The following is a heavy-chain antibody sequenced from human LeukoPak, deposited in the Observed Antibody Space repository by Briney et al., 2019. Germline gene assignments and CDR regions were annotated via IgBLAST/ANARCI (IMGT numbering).Heavy chain of an antibody. J-gene: IGHJ4*02. Sequence: ASVKVSCKVSGYTFTSYGISWVRQAPGQGLGWMGWINAGNGNTKYSQEFQGRVTITRDTSASTAYMELSSLRSEDMAVYYCARGIAVAGLHTFFDYWGQGTLVTVSS. CDR2: INAGNGNT. CDR1: GYTFTSYG. V-gene: IGHV1-3*03. D-gene: IGHD6-19*01. CDR3: ARGIAVAGLHTFFDY.